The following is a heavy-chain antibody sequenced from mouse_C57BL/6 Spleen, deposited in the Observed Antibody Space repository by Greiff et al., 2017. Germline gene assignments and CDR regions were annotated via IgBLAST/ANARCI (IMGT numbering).Heavy chain of an antibody. J-gene: IGHJ4*01. CDR2: ISSGSSTI. Sequence: EVQVVESGGGLVKPGGSLKLSCAASGFTFSDYGMHWVRQAPEKGLEWVAYISSGSSTIYYADTVKGRFTISRDNAKNTLFLQMTSLRSEDTAMYYCARWEYYYAMDYWGQGTSVTVSS. CDR1: GFTFSDYG. CDR3: ARWEYYYAMDY. D-gene: IGHD4-1*01. V-gene: IGHV5-17*01.